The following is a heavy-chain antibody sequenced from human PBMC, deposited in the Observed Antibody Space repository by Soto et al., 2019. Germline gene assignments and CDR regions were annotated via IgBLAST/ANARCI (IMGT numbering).Heavy chain of an antibody. CDR1: GYSFKYYG. CDR2: ISAYTGNT. J-gene: IGHJ4*02. D-gene: IGHD1-7*01. CDR3: ARDMISVTGTGLVWDY. V-gene: IGHV1-18*01. Sequence: GASVKVSCKGSGYSFKYYGISWVRQAPGQGLEWLAWISAYTGNTNYAQNLQGRLTVTADTYTNTAYLEVRCLRSTDTAVYYCARDMISVTGTGLVWDYWGQGSLVTVSS.